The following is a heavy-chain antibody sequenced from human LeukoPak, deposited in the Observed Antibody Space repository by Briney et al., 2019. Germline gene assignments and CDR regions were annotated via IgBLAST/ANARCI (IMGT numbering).Heavy chain of an antibody. CDR1: GFTFSSSG. CDR3: ARDSSGSIVHYYFDY. CDR2: ISSSSSYI. D-gene: IGHD3-22*01. Sequence: GGSLRLSCAASGFTFSSSGMHWVRQAPGKGLEWVSSISSSSSYIYYADSVKGRFTISRDNAKNSLYLQMNSLRAEDTAVYYCARDSSGSIVHYYFDYWGQGTLVTVSS. V-gene: IGHV3-21*01. J-gene: IGHJ4*02.